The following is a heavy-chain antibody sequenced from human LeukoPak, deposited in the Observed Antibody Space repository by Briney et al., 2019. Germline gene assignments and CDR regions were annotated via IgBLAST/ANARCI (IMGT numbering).Heavy chain of an antibody. V-gene: IGHV3-7*01. CDR3: ARKGLGDY. J-gene: IGHJ4*02. CDR1: GFTFSNYW. D-gene: IGHD3/OR15-3a*01. Sequence: GGSLRLSCAASGFTFSNYWMSWVRQAPEKGLEWLANIKQDGSAIYYLDSVKGRFTISRDNAKNSLYLQMNSLRVDDTAVYYCARKGLGDYWGQGTLVTVSS. CDR2: IKQDGSAI.